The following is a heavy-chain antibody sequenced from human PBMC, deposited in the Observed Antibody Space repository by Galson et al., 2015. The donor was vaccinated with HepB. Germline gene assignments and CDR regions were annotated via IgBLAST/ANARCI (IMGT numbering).Heavy chain of an antibody. D-gene: IGHD1-26*01. CDR1: GFTSSTYS. V-gene: IGHV3-48*04. CDR3: ARAGGSYRLDY. CDR2: ISSSSGTI. J-gene: IGHJ4*02. Sequence: SLRLSCAASGFTSSTYSMNWVRQAPGKGLEWVSYISSSSGTIYYADSVKGRFTISRDNAKNSLYLQMNSLRAEDTAVYYCARAGGSYRLDYWGQGTLVTVSS.